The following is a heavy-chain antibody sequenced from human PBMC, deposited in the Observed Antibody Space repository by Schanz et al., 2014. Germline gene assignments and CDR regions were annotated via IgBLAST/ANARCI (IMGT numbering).Heavy chain of an antibody. CDR2: INTGSGDT. Sequence: QVQLVQSGAEVKKPGASVRVSCKASGYTFTTYAMSWVRQAPGQGLEWVGWINTGSGDTKYSRNFQGRVTITRDTSASTVYMELRSLRSDDTAVYYCARSAGRDFWSGYYTRFDYWGQGTLVTVSS. CDR3: ARSAGRDFWSGYYTRFDY. J-gene: IGHJ4*02. D-gene: IGHD3-3*01. V-gene: IGHV1-18*01. CDR1: GYTFTTYA.